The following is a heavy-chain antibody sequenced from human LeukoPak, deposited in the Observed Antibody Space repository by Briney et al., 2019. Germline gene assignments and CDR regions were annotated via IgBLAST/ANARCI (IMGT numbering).Heavy chain of an antibody. CDR1: GYTFTGYY. D-gene: IGHD1-26*01. Sequence: ASVKVSFKASGYTFTGYYMHWVRQAPGQGLEWMGWINPNSGGTNYAQKFQGRVTMTRDTSISTAYMELSRLRSDDTAVYYCARAGYSGSYYDRALVPWGQGTLVTVSS. J-gene: IGHJ5*02. CDR2: INPNSGGT. V-gene: IGHV1-2*02. CDR3: ARAGYSGSYYDRALVP.